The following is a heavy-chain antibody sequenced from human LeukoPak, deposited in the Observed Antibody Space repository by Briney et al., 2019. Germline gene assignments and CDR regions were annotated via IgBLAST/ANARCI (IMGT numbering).Heavy chain of an antibody. J-gene: IGHJ3*02. CDR1: GFTFSSYG. CDR3: ARDSPEEYYYDSSGPADAFDI. CDR2: IWYDGSNK. Sequence: GRSLRLSCAASGFTFSSYGMHWVRQAPGKGLEWVAVIWYDGSNKYYADSVKGRFTISRDNSKNTLYLQMNSLRAEDTAVYYCARDSPEEYYYDSSGPADAFDIWGQGTMVTVSS. V-gene: IGHV3-33*08. D-gene: IGHD3-22*01.